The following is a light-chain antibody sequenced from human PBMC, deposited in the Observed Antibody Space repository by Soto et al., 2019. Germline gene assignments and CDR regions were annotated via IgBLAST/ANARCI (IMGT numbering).Light chain of an antibody. V-gene: IGLV2-14*01. CDR3: SSFTSRFTFV. CDR1: RSDVGAYNY. J-gene: IGLJ1*01. Sequence: QSVLTQPASVSGSPGQSIAISCTGTRSDVGAYNYVSWYQQHPGKAPKLMISEVTNRLSGVSDRFSGSKSGNTAPLTISGLQAEDEADYYCSSFTSRFTFVFGTGTKVTVL. CDR2: EVT.